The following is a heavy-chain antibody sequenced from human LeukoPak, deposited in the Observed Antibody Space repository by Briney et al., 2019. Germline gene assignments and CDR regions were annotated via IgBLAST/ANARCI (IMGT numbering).Heavy chain of an antibody. V-gene: IGHV3-30*02. CDR3: AKAYRSGSYTPFDY. Sequence: GGSLRLSCGASGFTFSSYGMLWVRQSPGKGLEWVAFIRYDGSNKYADSVKGRFTISRDSSKNTLYLQMNSLRAEDTAVYYCAKAYRSGSYTPFDYWGQGTLVTVSS. CDR2: IRYDGSNK. D-gene: IGHD3-10*01. J-gene: IGHJ4*02. CDR1: GFTFSSYG.